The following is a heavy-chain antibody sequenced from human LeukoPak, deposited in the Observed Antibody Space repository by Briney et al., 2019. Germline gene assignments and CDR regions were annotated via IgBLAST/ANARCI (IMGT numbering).Heavy chain of an antibody. CDR1: GGSISSSSYY. CDR2: IYYSGST. V-gene: IGHV4-61*01. Sequence: SETLSLTCTVSGGSISSSSYYWGWIRQPPGKGLEWIGYIYYSGSTNYNPSLKSRVTISVDTSKNQFSLKLSSVTAADTAVYYCAREESGSYYRYWGQGTLVTVSS. J-gene: IGHJ4*02. D-gene: IGHD1-26*01. CDR3: AREESGSYYRY.